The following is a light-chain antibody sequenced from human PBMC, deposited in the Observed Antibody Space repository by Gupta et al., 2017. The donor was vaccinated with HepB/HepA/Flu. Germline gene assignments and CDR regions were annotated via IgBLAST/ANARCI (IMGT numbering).Light chain of an antibody. CDR3: QKRSNTPHT. CDR2: LAS. CDR1: QHIRTY. V-gene: IGKV1-39*01. Sequence: DIQVTQSPSSLPASIGDRVTITCRTSQHIRTYLNWYQQKTAKDPKILIYLASTLQAEVSSRFSGSRSGTEFTLTINNRQPEDAATYYCQKRSNTPHTFGQGTKLEIK. J-gene: IGKJ2*01.